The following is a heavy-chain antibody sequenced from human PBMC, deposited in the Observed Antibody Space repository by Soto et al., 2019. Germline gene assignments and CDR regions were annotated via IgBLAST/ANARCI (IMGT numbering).Heavy chain of an antibody. CDR1: GYTFTSYG. J-gene: IGHJ4*02. Sequence: QVQLVQSGAEVKKPGASVKVSCKASGYTFTSYGISWVRQAPGQGLEWMGWISAYNGNTNDAQKLQGGVTMPTDTSTSTAEMELRSPISDDTVGYYCARDGGYRISSSCYSDYWGQGTLVTVSS. V-gene: IGHV1-18*01. D-gene: IGHD2-2*02. CDR2: ISAYNGNT. CDR3: ARDGGYRISSSCYSDY.